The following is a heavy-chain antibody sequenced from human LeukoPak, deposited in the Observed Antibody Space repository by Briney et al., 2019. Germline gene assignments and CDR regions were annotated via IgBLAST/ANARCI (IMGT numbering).Heavy chain of an antibody. CDR1: GFALSHYW. CDR3: VREAGRTFDL. J-gene: IGHJ2*01. Sequence: GGSLRLSCEASGFALSHYWMSWVRQTPEKRLEWVANIKQDGSVKYCVDSVKGRFTISRDNAESSLYLQMDSLRVEDTALYYCVREAGRTFDLRGRGTLVTVSS. V-gene: IGHV3-7*03. D-gene: IGHD6-25*01. CDR2: IKQDGSVK.